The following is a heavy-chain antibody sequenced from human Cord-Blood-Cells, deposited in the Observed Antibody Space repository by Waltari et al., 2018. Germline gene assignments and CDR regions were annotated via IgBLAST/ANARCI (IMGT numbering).Heavy chain of an antibody. J-gene: IGHJ6*02. CDR2: IWYDGSNK. CDR3: ARDYDGSGSYLYYYYYGRDV. CDR1: GFTFSSYG. D-gene: IGHD3-10*01. V-gene: IGHV3-33*01. Sequence: QVQLVESGGGVVKPGRSLRLSCAASGFTFSSYGMHWVRQAPGKGLEWVAVIWYDGSNKYYAASVKGRFTSSRDNSKNTLYLQMNSLRAEETAVYYCARDYDGSGSYLYYYYYGRDVWGQGTTVTVSS.